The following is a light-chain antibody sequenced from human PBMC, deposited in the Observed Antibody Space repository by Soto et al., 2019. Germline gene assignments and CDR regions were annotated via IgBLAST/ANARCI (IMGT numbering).Light chain of an antibody. J-gene: IGLJ2*01. CDR3: NSYTSSSTVA. V-gene: IGLV2-14*01. Sequence: QSALTQPASVSESPGQSVTISCTGTSSDVGGYDYVSWYQQHPGKAPQLLIYDVSIRPSGVSDRFSGSKSGNTASLTISGLQAEDEADYYCNSYTSSSTVAFGGGTKLTAL. CDR2: DVS. CDR1: SSDVGGYDY.